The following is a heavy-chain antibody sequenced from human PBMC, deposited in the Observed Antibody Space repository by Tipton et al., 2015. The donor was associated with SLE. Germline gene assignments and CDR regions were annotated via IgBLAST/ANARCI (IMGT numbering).Heavy chain of an antibody. CDR2: INHSGST. V-gene: IGHV4-38-2*01. CDR1: GYSISSDYY. D-gene: IGHD3-22*01. CDR3: ARGVAHYYDTGSFDI. J-gene: IGHJ3*02. Sequence: TLSLTCAVSGYSISSDYYWGWIRQSPGKGLEWIGEINHSGSTNYNPSLKSRVTISVDTSKNQFSLKLSSVTAADTAVYYCARGVAHYYDTGSFDIWGQGTMVTVSS.